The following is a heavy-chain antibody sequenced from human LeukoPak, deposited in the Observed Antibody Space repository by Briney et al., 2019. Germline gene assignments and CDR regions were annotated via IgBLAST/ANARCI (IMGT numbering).Heavy chain of an antibody. CDR1: GFTFSSYW. CDR3: ARDYRESAIFGVVYGIDY. V-gene: IGHV3-74*01. CDR2: INSDGSST. Sequence: GGSLRLSCAASGFTFSSYWMHWVRQAPGKGLVWVSRINSDGSSTSYADSVKGRFTVSRDNAKSSLFLQMNSLRAEDTAIYYCARDYRESAIFGVVYGIDYWGRGTLVTVSS. D-gene: IGHD3-3*01. J-gene: IGHJ4*02.